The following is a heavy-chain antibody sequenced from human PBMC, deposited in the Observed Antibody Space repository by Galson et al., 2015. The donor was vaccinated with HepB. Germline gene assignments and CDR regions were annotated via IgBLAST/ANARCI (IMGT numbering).Heavy chain of an antibody. Sequence: SLRLSCAASGLTLSSYTMSWVRQSPGRGLQWVSSISTKGATIYYTDSVKGRFTVARDNARNTVSLQMSSLTADDSAVYFCATTRHGNGAYWTFEIWGQGTLVTVAS. CDR1: GLTLSSYT. J-gene: IGHJ3*02. V-gene: IGHV3-11*01. D-gene: IGHD4-17*01. CDR3: ATTRHGNGAYWTFEI. CDR2: ISTKGATI.